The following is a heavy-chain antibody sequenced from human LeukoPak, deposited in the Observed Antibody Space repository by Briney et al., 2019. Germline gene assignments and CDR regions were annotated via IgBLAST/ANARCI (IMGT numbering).Heavy chain of an antibody. CDR2: MDYTGTT. J-gene: IGHJ6*03. Sequence: PSETLSLTCTVSGGSISSDYWTWIRQSPGKGLEWIGYMDYTGTTKYNPALKSRISISVDTSKSQFSLRLNSVTAADTAVYYCARGPEYSSSWFPHYYYYYMDVWGKGTTVTVSS. D-gene: IGHD6-13*01. V-gene: IGHV4-59*01. CDR1: GGSISSDY. CDR3: ARGPEYSSSWFPHYYYYYMDV.